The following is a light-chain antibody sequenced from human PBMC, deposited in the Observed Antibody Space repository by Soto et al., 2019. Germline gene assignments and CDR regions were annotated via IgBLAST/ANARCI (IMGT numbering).Light chain of an antibody. CDR3: QQYNNWPPWT. V-gene: IGKV3-15*01. CDR1: QSVSSN. Sequence: EIVMTQSPATLSVSPGERATLSCRASQSVSSNLAWYQQKPGQAPSLLIYGASTRATGIPARFSGSGSGTEFTLTISSLQSEDFAVYYCQQYNNWPPWTFGQGTKGGI. CDR2: GAS. J-gene: IGKJ1*01.